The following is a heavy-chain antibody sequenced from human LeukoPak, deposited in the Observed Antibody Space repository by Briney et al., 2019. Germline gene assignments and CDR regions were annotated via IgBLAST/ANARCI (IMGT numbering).Heavy chain of an antibody. CDR1: GFTFSSYG. V-gene: IGHV3-33*01. CDR2: IWYDGSNK. CDR3: ARGGGYCSGGSCYGIDY. Sequence: PGGSLRLSCAASGFTFSSYGMHWVRQAPGKGLEWVAVIWYDGSNKYYADSVKGRFTISRDDSKNTLYLQMNSLRAEDMAVYYCARGGGYCSGGSCYGIDYWGQGTLVTVSS. J-gene: IGHJ4*02. D-gene: IGHD2-15*01.